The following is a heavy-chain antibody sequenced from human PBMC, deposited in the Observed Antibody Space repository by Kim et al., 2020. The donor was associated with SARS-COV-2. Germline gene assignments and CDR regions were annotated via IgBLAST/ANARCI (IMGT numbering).Heavy chain of an antibody. J-gene: IGHJ6*02. Sequence: SETLSLTCAVYGGSFSGYYWSWIRQPPGKGLEWIGEINHSGSTNYNPSLKSRVTISVDTSKNQFSLKLSSVTAADTAVYYCARTETSGGRYQLLWPPKSTVYYYYGMDVWGQGTTVTVSS. V-gene: IGHV4-34*01. CDR2: INHSGST. D-gene: IGHD2-2*01. CDR3: ARTETSGGRYQLLWPPKSTVYYYYGMDV. CDR1: GGSFSGYY.